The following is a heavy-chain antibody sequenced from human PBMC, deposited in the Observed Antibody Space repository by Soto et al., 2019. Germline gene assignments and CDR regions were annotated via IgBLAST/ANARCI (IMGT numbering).Heavy chain of an antibody. CDR1: GYTFTSYG. D-gene: IGHD3-3*02. Sequence: GASVKVSCKASGYTFTSYGISWVRQAPGQGLEWMGWISAYNGNTNYAQKLQGRVTMTTDTSTSTAYMELRSLRSDDTAVYYCARVIFGVVTQMGTANWFDPWGQGTLVTVSS. CDR2: ISAYNGNT. CDR3: ARVIFGVVTQMGTANWFDP. V-gene: IGHV1-18*01. J-gene: IGHJ5*02.